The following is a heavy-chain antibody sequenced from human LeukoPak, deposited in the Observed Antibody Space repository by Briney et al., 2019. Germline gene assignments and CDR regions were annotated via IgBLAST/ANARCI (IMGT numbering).Heavy chain of an antibody. CDR1: GFTFSSYS. D-gene: IGHD2-21*02. CDR3: ARNAYCGGDCYLDGMDV. J-gene: IGHJ6*02. CDR2: ISSSSSYI. V-gene: IGHV3-21*01. Sequence: GGSLRLSCAASGFTFSSYSMNWVRQAPGKGLGWVSSISSSSSYIYYADSVKGRFTISRDNAKNSLYLQMNSLRAEDTAVYYCARNAYCGGDCYLDGMDVWGQGTMVTVSS.